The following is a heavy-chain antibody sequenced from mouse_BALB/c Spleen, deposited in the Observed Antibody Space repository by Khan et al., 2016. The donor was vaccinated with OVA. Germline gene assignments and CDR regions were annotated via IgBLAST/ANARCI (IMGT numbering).Heavy chain of an antibody. CDR1: GYTFSDYE. CDR3: TRGMDY. Sequence: QVQLKESGAELVRPGASVTLSCKASGYTFSDYEMHWVKQTPVHGLEWIGTFDPETGDTAYNQKFKGKATLTADKSSSTAYMELRSLTSEDSAGYCCTRGMDYWGQGTSVTVSS. J-gene: IGHJ4*01. V-gene: IGHV1-15*01. CDR2: FDPETGDT.